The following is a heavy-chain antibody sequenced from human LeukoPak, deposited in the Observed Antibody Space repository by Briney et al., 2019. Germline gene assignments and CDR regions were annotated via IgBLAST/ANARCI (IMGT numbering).Heavy chain of an antibody. CDR2: IYSGGST. CDR3: ARHSRSGSGGYENAFDI. V-gene: IGHV4-39*01. CDR1: GGSISSSSYY. J-gene: IGHJ3*02. Sequence: AETLSLTCTVSGGSISSSSYYWDWIRQSPGKGLEWIVNIYSGGSTYYTPSLKSRVTISVDTSKNQFSLKLSSVTAADTAIYFCARHSRSGSGGYENAFDIWGQGTMV. D-gene: IGHD5-12*01.